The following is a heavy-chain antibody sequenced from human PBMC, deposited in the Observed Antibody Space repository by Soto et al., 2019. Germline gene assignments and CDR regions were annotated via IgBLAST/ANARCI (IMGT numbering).Heavy chain of an antibody. CDR2: ISGSGVST. V-gene: IGHV3-23*01. J-gene: IGHJ4*02. D-gene: IGHD3-22*01. CDR3: AKSPGMYYYDSSGYYHYDY. Sequence: TGGSLRLSCAASGFTFSSYAMSWVRQAPGKGLELVSAISGSGVSTYYADSVKGRFTISRDNSKNTLYLQMNSLRAEDTAVYYCAKSPGMYYYDSSGYYHYDYWGQGTLVTVSS. CDR1: GFTFSSYA.